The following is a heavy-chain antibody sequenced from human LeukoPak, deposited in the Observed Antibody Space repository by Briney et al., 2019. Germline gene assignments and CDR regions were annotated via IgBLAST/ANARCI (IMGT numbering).Heavy chain of an antibody. CDR3: ARTPARSGWAYYFDY. V-gene: IGHV4-4*09. CDR1: GDSIRSDR. J-gene: IGHJ4*02. Sequence: SETLSLTCAVSGDSIRSDRWNWIRQIPGKGPDWIGYIYHTATTNYNHSFRTRVTMSLDTSNNQFSLRLTSVTAADTAVYYCARTPARSGWAYYFDYWGQGALVTVSS. CDR2: IYHTATT. D-gene: IGHD6-19*01.